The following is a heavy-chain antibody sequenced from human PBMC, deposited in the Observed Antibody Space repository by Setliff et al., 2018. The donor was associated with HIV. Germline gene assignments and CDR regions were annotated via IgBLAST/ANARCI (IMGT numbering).Heavy chain of an antibody. Sequence: SETLSLTCTVYGGSFSNYYTNWIRQPPGKGLEWIGELSPSGTTRPNPSLQSRVIISLDTSENQFSLKLTSVTAADTAMYYCAAFLVSPVTTQDYWGQGTPVTVSS. J-gene: IGHJ4*02. V-gene: IGHV4-34*01. CDR3: AAFLVSPVTTQDY. CDR2: LSPSGTT. D-gene: IGHD4-17*01. CDR1: GGSFSNYY.